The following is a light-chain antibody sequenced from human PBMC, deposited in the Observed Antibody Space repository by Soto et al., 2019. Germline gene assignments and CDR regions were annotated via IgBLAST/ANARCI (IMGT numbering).Light chain of an antibody. CDR2: EGS. Sequence: TQPASLSGSPGQSIAHSCTGTSSDVGSYNLVSWYQQHPGKAPKLMIYEGSKRPSGVSNRFSGSKSGNTASLTISGLQAEDEADYYCCSYAGSSTYVFGTGTKVTVL. CDR3: CSYAGSSTYV. V-gene: IGLV2-23*01. J-gene: IGLJ1*01. CDR1: SSDVGSYNL.